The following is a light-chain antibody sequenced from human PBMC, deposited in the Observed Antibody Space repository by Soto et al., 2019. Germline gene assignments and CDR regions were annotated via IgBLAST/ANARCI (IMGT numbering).Light chain of an antibody. CDR3: QQYYTNSWS. Sequence: ETVLTQSPGTLSLSPGERATLSCRASQSINRSYLAWYQQKPGQAPGLLIYGASTRATGIPDRFSGSGSETDFTLTISSLQSEDVAVYYCQQYYTNSWSFGQGTKVEIK. J-gene: IGKJ1*01. V-gene: IGKV3-20*01. CDR1: QSINRSY. CDR2: GAS.